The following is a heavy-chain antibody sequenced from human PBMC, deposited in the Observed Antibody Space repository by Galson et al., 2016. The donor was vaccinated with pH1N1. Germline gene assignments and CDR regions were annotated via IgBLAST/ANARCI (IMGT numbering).Heavy chain of an antibody. CDR3: VRETRDDYNYGNFDY. V-gene: IGHV3-48*03. Sequence: SLRLSCAASGFRFETYEMHWVRQAPGKGLEWISYIDSSGSITNNADSVRGRFTISRDNAKDSLYLQMDSLRAEDTAIYYCVRETRDDYNYGNFDYWGQGTLVTVSS. CDR1: GFRFETYE. D-gene: IGHD5-24*01. J-gene: IGHJ4*02. CDR2: IDSSGSIT.